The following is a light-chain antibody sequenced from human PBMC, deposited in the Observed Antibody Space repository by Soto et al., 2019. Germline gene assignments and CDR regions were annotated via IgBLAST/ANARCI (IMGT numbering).Light chain of an antibody. CDR1: SSDVGTYNL. J-gene: IGLJ1*01. CDR3: CSYAGSSYV. CDR2: EVT. Sequence: QSALTQPASVSGSPGQSSTISCTGSSSDVGTYNLVSWYQQHPGEAPKLMIYEVTKRPSGVSYRFSGSKSGNTASLTISGLQAEDEADYYCCSYAGSSYVFGTGTKLTVL. V-gene: IGLV2-23*02.